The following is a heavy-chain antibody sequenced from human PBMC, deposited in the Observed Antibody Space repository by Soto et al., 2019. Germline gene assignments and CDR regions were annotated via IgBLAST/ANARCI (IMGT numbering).Heavy chain of an antibody. CDR3: AREVAAAGFYFDY. CDR2: IYHSGST. D-gene: IGHD6-13*01. V-gene: IGHV4-30-2*01. Sequence: LSLTCAVSGGSISSGGYSWSWIRQPPGKGLEWIGYIYHSGSTYYNPSLKSRVTISVDRSKNQFSLKLSSVTAADTAVYYCAREVAAAGFYFDYWGQGTLVTVSS. J-gene: IGHJ4*02. CDR1: GGSISSGGYS.